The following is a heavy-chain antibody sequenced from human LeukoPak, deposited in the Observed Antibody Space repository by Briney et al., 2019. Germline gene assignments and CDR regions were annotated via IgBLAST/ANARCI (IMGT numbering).Heavy chain of an antibody. CDR3: ARGATRPLGVDY. CDR1: GFTFSSYA. J-gene: IGHJ4*02. V-gene: IGHV3-30*04. D-gene: IGHD1-26*01. CDR2: ISYDGSNK. Sequence: PGRSLRLSCAASGFTFSSYAMHWVRQAPGKGLEWVAVISYDGSNKYYADSVKGRFTISRDNSKNTLYLQMNSLRAEDTAVYYCARGATRPLGVDYWGQETLVTVSS.